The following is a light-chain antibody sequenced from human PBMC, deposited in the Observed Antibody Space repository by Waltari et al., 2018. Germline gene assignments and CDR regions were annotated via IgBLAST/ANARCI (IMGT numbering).Light chain of an antibody. V-gene: IGKV3-20*01. CDR1: QSISKY. CDR3: QNHERLPAT. J-gene: IGKJ1*01. CDR2: AAS. Sequence: VLTQSPGTLSLSPGETATLSCRASQSISKYLGWYQQRPGHAPRLLIYAASTRATGVPDRFSGSGYGTDFTLTISRLEPEDFAVYYCQNHERLPATFGQGTKVEI.